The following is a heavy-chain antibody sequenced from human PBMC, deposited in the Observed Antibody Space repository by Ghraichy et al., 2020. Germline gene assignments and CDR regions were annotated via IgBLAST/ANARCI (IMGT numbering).Heavy chain of an antibody. D-gene: IGHD3-22*01. J-gene: IGHJ4*02. CDR1: GFTFSSYG. CDR2: ISYDGSNK. CDR3: AKDSARAYYYDSSGSGSFDY. Sequence: GGSLRLSCAASGFTFSSYGMHWVRQAPGKGLEWVAVISYDGSNKYYADSVKGRFTISRDNSKNTLYLQMNSLRAEDTAVYYCAKDSARAYYYDSSGSGSFDYWGQGTLVTVSS. V-gene: IGHV3-30*18.